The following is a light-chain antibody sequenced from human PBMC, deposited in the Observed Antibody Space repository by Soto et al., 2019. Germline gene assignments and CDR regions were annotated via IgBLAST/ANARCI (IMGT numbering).Light chain of an antibody. J-gene: IGKJ2*01. CDR2: KAS. Sequence: DIPMTLSPSTLSASVGDRVTITCRASQSISYWLARYHQKPGQGPKFLLYKASTLARGVPSRFSGSGSGTDFPLTITSLQHDDFATYYCQQYKSYLYTFGQGTKLEIK. V-gene: IGKV1-5*03. CDR3: QQYKSYLYT. CDR1: QSISYW.